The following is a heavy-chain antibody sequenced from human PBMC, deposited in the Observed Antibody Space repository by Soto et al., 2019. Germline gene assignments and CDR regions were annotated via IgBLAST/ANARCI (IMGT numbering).Heavy chain of an antibody. J-gene: IGHJ4*02. CDR1: GYTFTSYD. CDR2: MNPNSGNT. Sequence: ASVKVSCKASGYTFTSYDINWVRQATGQGLEWMGWMNPNSGNTNYAQKFQGRVTMTTNTSTSTAYMELRSLRSDDTAVYYCAITYYYDSSGSPPESSFDYWGQGTLVTVSS. CDR3: AITYYYDSSGSPPESSFDY. V-gene: IGHV1-8*01. D-gene: IGHD3-22*01.